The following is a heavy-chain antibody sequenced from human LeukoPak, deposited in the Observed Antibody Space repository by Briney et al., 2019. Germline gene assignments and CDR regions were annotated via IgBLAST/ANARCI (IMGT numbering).Heavy chain of an antibody. CDR2: ISAYNGNT. Sequence: ASVKVSCKASGYTFTSYGISWVRQAPGQGLEWMGWISAYNGNTNYAQKLQGRVTMTTDTSTSTAYMELRSLRSDDTAVYYCARGFGFVDYYASADDFWGQGTLVTVSS. D-gene: IGHD3-10*01. J-gene: IGHJ4*02. V-gene: IGHV1-18*01. CDR1: GYTFTSYG. CDR3: ARGFGFVDYYASADDF.